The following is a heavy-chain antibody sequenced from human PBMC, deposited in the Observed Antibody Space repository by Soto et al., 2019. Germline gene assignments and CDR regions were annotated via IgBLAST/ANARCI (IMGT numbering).Heavy chain of an antibody. CDR2: ISWNSGSI. CDR1: GFTFDDYA. J-gene: IGHJ5*02. CDR3: AKDRFGYCSGGNCRFQYNWFDP. Sequence: DVQQLESGGGLVQPGRSLRLSCAASGFTFDDYAMHWIRQAPGKGLESVSGISWNSGSIGYADSVKGRFTISRDNAKNSLYLQMNSLRAEDTALYYCAKDRFGYCSGGNCRFQYNWFDPWGQGTLVTVSS. D-gene: IGHD2-15*01. V-gene: IGHV3-9*01.